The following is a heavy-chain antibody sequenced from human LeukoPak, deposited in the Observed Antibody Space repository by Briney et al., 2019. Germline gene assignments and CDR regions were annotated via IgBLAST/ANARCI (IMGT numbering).Heavy chain of an antibody. J-gene: IGHJ4*02. D-gene: IGHD3-10*01. Sequence: SETLSLTCTVSGGSISSRSYYWGWLRPPPGKGLEWFGSIYYSGSTYYNPSLNCRSTMSVDTSKNKFSLKLSSVTAADTVVYYCARRTGFGELLALSDYWGQGTLVTVSS. CDR2: IYYSGST. CDR3: ARRTGFGELLALSDY. V-gene: IGHV4-39*01. CDR1: GGSISSRSYY.